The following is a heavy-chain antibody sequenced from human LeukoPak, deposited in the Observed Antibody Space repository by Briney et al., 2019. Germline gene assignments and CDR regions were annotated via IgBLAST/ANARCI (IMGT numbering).Heavy chain of an antibody. J-gene: IGHJ5*02. CDR3: VRHLGYCRTATCYGRDRLITWFDP. Sequence: SETLSLTCTVSGGSISMSYYWAWIRPPPGKGLEWLGSIYFSGSTYYNPSLKSRVTMSVDTSNNQSSLQLNSVTAADTAVNYCVRHLGYCRTATCYGRDRLITWFDPWGQGTLVTVSS. CDR1: GGSISMSYY. CDR2: IYFSGST. V-gene: IGHV4-39*01. D-gene: IGHD2-2*01.